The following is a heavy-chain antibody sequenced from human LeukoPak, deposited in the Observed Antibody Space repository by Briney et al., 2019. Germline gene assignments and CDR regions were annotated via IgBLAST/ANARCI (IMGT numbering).Heavy chain of an antibody. D-gene: IGHD5-12*01. CDR3: ARDQVATDAFDI. J-gene: IGHJ3*02. CDR1: GFTFSSYS. Sequence: PGGSLRISCAASGFTFSSYSMNWVRQAPGKGLEWVSSISSSSSYIYYADSVKGRFTISRDNAKNSLYLQMNSLRAEDTAVYYCARDQVATDAFDIWGQGTMVTVSS. CDR2: ISSSSSYI. V-gene: IGHV3-21*01.